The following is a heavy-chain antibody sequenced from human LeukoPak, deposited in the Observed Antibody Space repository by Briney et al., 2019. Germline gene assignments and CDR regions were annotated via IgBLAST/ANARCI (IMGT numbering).Heavy chain of an antibody. Sequence: PSQTLSLTCTVSGGSISSGSYYWSWIRQPAGKGLEWIGRIYTSGSTNYNPSLKSRVTISVDTSKNQLSLKLSSVTAADTAVYYCAREVVPAATHYYYYGMDVWGQGTTVTVSS. CDR1: GGSISSGSYY. CDR2: IYTSGST. CDR3: AREVVPAATHYYYYGMDV. J-gene: IGHJ6*02. V-gene: IGHV4-61*02. D-gene: IGHD2-2*01.